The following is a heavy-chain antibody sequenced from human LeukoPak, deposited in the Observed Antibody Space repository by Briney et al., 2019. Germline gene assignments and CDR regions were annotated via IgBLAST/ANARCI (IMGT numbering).Heavy chain of an antibody. CDR2: IYPGDSDT. V-gene: IGHV5-51*01. CDR1: GYSFTSYW. CDR3: ARRVAAANWFDP. D-gene: IGHD6-13*01. J-gene: IGHJ5*02. Sequence: GESLQISCKGSGYSFTSYWIGWVRQMPGKGWGGRGIIYPGDSDTRYSPSFQGQVTISADKSISTAYLQWSSLKASDTAMYYCARRVAAANWFDPWGQGTLVTVSS.